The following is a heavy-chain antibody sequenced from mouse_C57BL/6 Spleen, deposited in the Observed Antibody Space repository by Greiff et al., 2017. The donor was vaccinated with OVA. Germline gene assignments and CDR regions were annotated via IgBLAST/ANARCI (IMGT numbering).Heavy chain of an antibody. CDR2: INPSTGGT. CDR1: GYSFTGYY. D-gene: IGHD1-1*01. Sequence: EVKLQQSGPELVKPGASVKISCKASGYSFTGYYMHWVKQSSEKSLEWIGEINPSTGGTSYNQKFKGKATLTVDKSSSTAYMQLKSLTSEDSAVYYCARGFITTVVDWYFDVWGTGTTVTVSS. CDR3: ARGFITTVVDWYFDV. J-gene: IGHJ1*03. V-gene: IGHV1-43*01.